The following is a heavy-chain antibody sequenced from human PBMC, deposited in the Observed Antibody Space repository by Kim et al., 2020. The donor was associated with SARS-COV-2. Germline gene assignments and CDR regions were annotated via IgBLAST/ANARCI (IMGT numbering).Heavy chain of an antibody. J-gene: IGHJ6*02. V-gene: IGHV3-15*01. D-gene: IGHD1-1*01. CDR1: GFSFSNAW. CDR3: VALSGTGNYQYCGLDG. Sequence: GGSLRLSCAATGFSFSNAWMNWVRQAPGKGLEWVGRIKSKTDDGTTRYNTPVQGRFTISRDDSKNTLYLQMNSLKTEDTAVYYCVALSGTGNYQYCGLDGWGQGTPVTVSS. CDR2: IKSKTDDGTT.